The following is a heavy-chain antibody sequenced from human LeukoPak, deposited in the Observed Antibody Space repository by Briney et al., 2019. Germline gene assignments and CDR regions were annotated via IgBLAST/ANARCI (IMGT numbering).Heavy chain of an antibody. CDR2: ISGSGGST. D-gene: IGHD1-26*01. J-gene: IGHJ4*02. CDR3: PKDQWELLSFDY. Sequence: GGSLRLSCAASGFTFSSYAMSWVRQAPGKGLEWVSAISGSGGSTYYADSMKGRFTISRDNSKNTLYLQMNSLRAEDTAVYYCPKDQWELLSFDYWGQGTLVTVSS. V-gene: IGHV3-23*01. CDR1: GFTFSSYA.